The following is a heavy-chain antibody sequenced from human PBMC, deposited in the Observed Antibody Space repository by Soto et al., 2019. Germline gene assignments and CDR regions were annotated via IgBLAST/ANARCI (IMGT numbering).Heavy chain of an antibody. CDR3: ARDKDRQQLGGNYFYVLDV. D-gene: IGHD3-3*02. V-gene: IGHV1-69*12. Sequence: QVQLVQSGAEVKKPGSSVKVSCKASGGTFSTSAISWVRQAPGQGLEWVGGIMPVFATPDYAQKFQGRVTITGDESTTTAYLELTILRPDDTAVYYCARDKDRQQLGGNYFYVLDVWGQGTAITVSS. J-gene: IGHJ6*02. CDR1: GGTFSTSA. CDR2: IMPVFATP.